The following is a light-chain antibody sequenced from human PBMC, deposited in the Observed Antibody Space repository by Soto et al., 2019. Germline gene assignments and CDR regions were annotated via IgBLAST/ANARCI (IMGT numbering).Light chain of an antibody. V-gene: IGKV1-5*01. CDR3: QHYNSYSEA. J-gene: IGKJ1*01. CDR2: HAS. CDR1: RSISGW. Sequence: GDRVTVTCRASRSISGWLAWHQQKPGKAPKLLIHHASTLKSGVPSRFSGSGSGTEFTLTISSLQPDDFATYYCQHYNSYSEAFGQGTKVDNK.